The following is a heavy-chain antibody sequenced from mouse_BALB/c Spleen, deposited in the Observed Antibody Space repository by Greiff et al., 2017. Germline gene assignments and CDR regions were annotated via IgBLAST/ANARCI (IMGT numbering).Heavy chain of an antibody. Sequence: VQLVESGPGLVAPSQSLSITCTVSGFSLTSYGVHWVRQPPGKGLEWLGVIWAGGSTNYNSALMSRLSISKDNSKSQVFLKMNSLQTDDTARYYCARANWDVGYFDVWGAGTTVTVSS. CDR2: IWAGGST. V-gene: IGHV2-9*02. D-gene: IGHD4-1*01. CDR1: GFSLTSYG. CDR3: ARANWDVGYFDV. J-gene: IGHJ1*01.